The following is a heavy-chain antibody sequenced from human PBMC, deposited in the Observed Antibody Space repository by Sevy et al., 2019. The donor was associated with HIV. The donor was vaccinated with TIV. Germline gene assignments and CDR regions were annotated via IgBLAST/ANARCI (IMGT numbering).Heavy chain of an antibody. V-gene: IGHV1-69*13. D-gene: IGHD3-9*01. Sequence: ASVKVSCKAPGGTFSRYYVSWVRHAPGQGLEWMGGLIPILGTANYAQKFQGRVTITADESTDTAYMELSSLTPDDTAMYFCARAPLGLTGYSDYWGQGTLVTVSS. J-gene: IGHJ4*02. CDR2: LIPILGTA. CDR1: GGTFSRYY. CDR3: ARAPLGLTGYSDY.